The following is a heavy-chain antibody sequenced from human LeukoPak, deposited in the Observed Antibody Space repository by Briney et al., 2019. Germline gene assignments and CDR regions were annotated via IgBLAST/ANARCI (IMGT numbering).Heavy chain of an antibody. CDR1: GFTFSSYA. CDR3: ARPYYDSSGYYYWGNAFDI. CDR2: IWYDGSNK. Sequence: GGSLRLSCAASGFTFSSYAMSWVRQAPGKGLEWVAVIWYDGSNKYYADSVKDRFTISRDNSKNTLYLQMNSLRAEDTAVCYCARPYYDSSGYYYWGNAFDIWGQGTMVTVSS. D-gene: IGHD3-22*01. V-gene: IGHV3-33*08. J-gene: IGHJ3*02.